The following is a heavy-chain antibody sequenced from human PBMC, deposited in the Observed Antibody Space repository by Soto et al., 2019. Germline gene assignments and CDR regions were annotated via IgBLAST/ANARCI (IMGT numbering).Heavy chain of an antibody. J-gene: IGHJ5*02. CDR1: GFTFSSYA. V-gene: IGHV3-23*01. Sequence: PGGSLRLSCAASGFTFSSYAMSWVRQAPGKGLEWVSAISGSGGSTYYADSVKGRFTISRDNSKNTLYLQMNSLGAEDTAVYYCAKVRNWNNWFDPWGQGTQVTVSS. CDR3: AKVRNWNNWFDP. CDR2: ISGSGGST. D-gene: IGHD1-20*01.